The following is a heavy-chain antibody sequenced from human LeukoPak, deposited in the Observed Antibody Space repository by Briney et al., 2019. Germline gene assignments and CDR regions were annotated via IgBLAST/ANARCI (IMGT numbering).Heavy chain of an antibody. CDR1: GYTLAFHY. CDR2: NNPGGETT. V-gene: IGHV1-46*01. Sequence: ASVKVSCKASGYTLAFHYLHWVRQAPGQGRECMGVNNPGGETTNYAQKFRGRVTMTRDTSTDTVYMDLSSVKSEDTAVYYCAREFYGGLYDYWGQGTLVTVSS. J-gene: IGHJ4*02. CDR3: AREFYGGLYDY. D-gene: IGHD3-16*01.